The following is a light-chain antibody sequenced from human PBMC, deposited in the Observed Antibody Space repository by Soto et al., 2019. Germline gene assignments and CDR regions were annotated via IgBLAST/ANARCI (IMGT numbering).Light chain of an antibody. CDR2: EVT. Sequence: SVLTQPASVSGSPGQSITISCTGTSSDVGGYNYVSWYQQHPGQAPKLMIYEVTNRPSGVSNRFSGSRSGNTASLTISGLQADDEADYYCTSYTSSNTLGVFGTGTKVTVL. V-gene: IGLV2-14*01. CDR3: TSYTSSNTLGV. J-gene: IGLJ1*01. CDR1: SSDVGGYNY.